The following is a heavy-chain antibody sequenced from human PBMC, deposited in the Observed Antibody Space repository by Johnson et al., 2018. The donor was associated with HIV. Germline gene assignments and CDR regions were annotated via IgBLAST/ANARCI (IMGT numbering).Heavy chain of an antibody. J-gene: IGHJ3*02. CDR1: GFTVSSNY. CDR3: AREVAGDYGDSPGAFDI. V-gene: IGHV3-53*01. Sequence: QLVEYGGGLIQPGGSLRLSCAASGFTVSSNYMSWVRQAPGKGLEWVSVIYSGGSTYYADSVKGRFTISRDNSKNTLYLQMNSLRAEDTAVYYCAREVAGDYGDSPGAFDIWGQGTMVTVSS. CDR2: IYSGGST. D-gene: IGHD4-17*01.